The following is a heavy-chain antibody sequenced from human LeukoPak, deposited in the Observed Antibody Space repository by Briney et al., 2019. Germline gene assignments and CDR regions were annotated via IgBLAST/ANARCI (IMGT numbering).Heavy chain of an antibody. CDR3: ARVDYGDYAGEDY. Sequence: PGGSLRLSCEDSGFTFSSYSMNWVRQAPGKGLEWVSYISRSSDIIYYADSVKGRFTISRDNVKNSLYLQMNSLRAEDTAVYYCARVDYGDYAGEDYWGQGTLVTVSS. J-gene: IGHJ4*02. CDR2: ISRSSDII. CDR1: GFTFSSYS. D-gene: IGHD4-17*01. V-gene: IGHV3-48*04.